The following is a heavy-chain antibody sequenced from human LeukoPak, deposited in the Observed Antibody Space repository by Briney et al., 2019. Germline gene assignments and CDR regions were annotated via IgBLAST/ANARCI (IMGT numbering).Heavy chain of an antibody. J-gene: IGHJ4*02. CDR2: ISDGGDST. D-gene: IGHD1-1*01. CDR1: GFTFSTYA. V-gene: IGHV3-23*01. CDR3: ARDREANWSDY. Sequence: GGSLRLSCAASGFTFSTYAMSWVRQAPGMRLEWVSSISDGGDSTHYAHSVEGRFTISRDNSKNTLYLQMNSLRAEDTAVYYCARDREANWSDYWGQGTLVTVSS.